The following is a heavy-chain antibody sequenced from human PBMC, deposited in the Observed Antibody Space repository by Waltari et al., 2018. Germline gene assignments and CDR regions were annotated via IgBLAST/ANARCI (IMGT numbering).Heavy chain of an antibody. D-gene: IGHD1-26*01. CDR2: IYSRGST. Sequence: EVQLVETGGGWIQPGGALRLSCAATGVTDSSNYMSWVRQAAGKGLEWVSVIYSRGSTSYADSVKGRFTLSRDNSKNTLYLQLHSLRAEDTAVYSCARGIVGLAYWGQGTLVTVSS. CDR1: GVTDSSNY. V-gene: IGHV3-53*02. J-gene: IGHJ4*02. CDR3: ARGIVGLAY.